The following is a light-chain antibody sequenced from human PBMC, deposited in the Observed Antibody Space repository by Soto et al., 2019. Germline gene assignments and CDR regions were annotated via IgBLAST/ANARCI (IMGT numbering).Light chain of an antibody. Sequence: EVVLTQSPGTLYLSPGERATLSCRASETVGSNYLAWYQQQPGQAPRLLIFDASSRATGIPDRFSGSGSGKEFSLTISRLEPEDSAVYFCHHYGYGADTFGQGTKLEI. V-gene: IGKV3-20*01. CDR2: DAS. CDR1: ETVGSNY. J-gene: IGKJ2*01. CDR3: HHYGYGADT.